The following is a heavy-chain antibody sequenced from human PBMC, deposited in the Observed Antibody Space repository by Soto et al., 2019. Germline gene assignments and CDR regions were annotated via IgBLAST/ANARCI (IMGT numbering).Heavy chain of an antibody. D-gene: IGHD2-2*02. CDR2: ISGSGGST. J-gene: IGHJ4*02. CDR3: AKDFGYLYSYTPSY. CDR1: GFTFSSYA. Sequence: PGGSLRLSCAASGFTFSSYAMSWVRQAPGKGLEWVSAISGSGGSTYYADSVKGRFTISRDDSKNTLYLQMNSLRAEDTAVYYCAKDFGYLYSYTPSYWGQGTLVPVSS. V-gene: IGHV3-23*01.